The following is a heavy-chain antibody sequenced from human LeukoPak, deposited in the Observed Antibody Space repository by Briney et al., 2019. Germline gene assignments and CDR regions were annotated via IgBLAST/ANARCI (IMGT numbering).Heavy chain of an antibody. Sequence: SETLSLTCAVYGGSFSGYHWSWIRQPPGKGLEWIGEINHSGSTNYNPSLKSRVTISVDTSKNQFSLKLSSVTAADTAVYYCAREGGLRYFDWLFDYFDYWGQGTLVTVSS. J-gene: IGHJ4*02. CDR3: AREGGLRYFDWLFDYFDY. CDR2: INHSGST. CDR1: GGSFSGYH. D-gene: IGHD3-9*01. V-gene: IGHV4-34*01.